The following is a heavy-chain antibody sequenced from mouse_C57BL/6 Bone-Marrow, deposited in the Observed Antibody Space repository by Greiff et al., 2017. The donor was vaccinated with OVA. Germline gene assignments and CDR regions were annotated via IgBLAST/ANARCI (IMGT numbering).Heavy chain of an antibody. CDR3: ARQGSNPDY. CDR1: GFTFSSYG. Sequence: EVHLVESGGGLVKPGGSLKLSCAASGFTFSSYGMSWVRQTPDKRLEWVATISSGGSYTYYPDSVKGRFTISRDNAKNTLYLQMSSLKSEDTAMYYCARQGSNPDYWGQGTTLTVSS. D-gene: IGHD2-5*01. CDR2: ISSGGSYT. J-gene: IGHJ2*01. V-gene: IGHV5-6*01.